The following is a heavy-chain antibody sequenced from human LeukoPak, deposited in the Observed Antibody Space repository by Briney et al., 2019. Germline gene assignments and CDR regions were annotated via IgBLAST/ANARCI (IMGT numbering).Heavy chain of an antibody. CDR3: ARDRLAWELPGSGGAFDI. CDR2: ISSSGSTI. J-gene: IGHJ3*02. D-gene: IGHD1-26*01. V-gene: IGHV3-11*04. Sequence: GGSLRLSCAASGFTFSDYYMSWIRQAPGEGLEWVSYISSSGSTIYYADSVKGRFTISRDNAKNSLYLQMNSLRADDTAVYYCARDRLAWELPGSGGAFDIWGQGAMVTVSS. CDR1: GFTFSDYY.